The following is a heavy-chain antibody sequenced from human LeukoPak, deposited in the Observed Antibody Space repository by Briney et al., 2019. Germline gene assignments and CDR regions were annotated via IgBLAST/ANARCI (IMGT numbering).Heavy chain of an antibody. CDR3: VRDRNYFEALQRSY. J-gene: IGHJ4*02. CDR1: GFTFSTFA. Sequence: PGGSLRLSCAASGFTFSTFAMSWVRQDPGRGLEWVSSITGAGSSTFYPESVKGRFTISRDNSKNTPYLQMNSLRVEDTAVYFCVRDRNYFEALQRSYWGQGTLVTVSS. D-gene: IGHD1-7*01. CDR2: ITGAGSST. V-gene: IGHV3-23*01.